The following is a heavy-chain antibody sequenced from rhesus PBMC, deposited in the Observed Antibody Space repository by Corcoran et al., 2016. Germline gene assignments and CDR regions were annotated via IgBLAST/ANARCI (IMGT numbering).Heavy chain of an antibody. D-gene: IGHD4-29*01. J-gene: IGHJ6*01. CDR3: AGGTVYYGLDS. CDR2: IYGSGSST. CDR1: GGSISSSY. Sequence: QLQLQESGPGLVKPSETLSVTCAVSGGSISSSYWSWIRQAPGKGLEWIGYIYGSGSSTTYHPSLKSRVTLSVDTAKNQLSLKLSSVTAADTAVYYCAGGTVYYGLDSWGQGVVVTVSS. V-gene: IGHV4-169*01.